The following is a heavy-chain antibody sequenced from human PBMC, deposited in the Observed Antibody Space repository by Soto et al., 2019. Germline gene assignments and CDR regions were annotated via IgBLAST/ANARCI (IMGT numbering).Heavy chain of an antibody. CDR2: INAGNGNT. CDR1: GYTFTSYA. Sequence: QVQLVQSGAEVKKPGASVKVSCKASGYTFTSYAMHWVRQATGQRLEWMGWINAGNGNTKYSQKFQGRVTITRDTSASTAYMELSSLRSEDTAVYYCACGPGGPDGPGDYWGQGTQVTVST. D-gene: IGHD2-15*01. CDR3: ACGPGGPDGPGDY. V-gene: IGHV1-3*01. J-gene: IGHJ4*02.